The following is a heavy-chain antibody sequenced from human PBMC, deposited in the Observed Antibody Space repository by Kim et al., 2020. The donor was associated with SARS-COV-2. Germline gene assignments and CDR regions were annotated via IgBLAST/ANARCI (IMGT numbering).Heavy chain of an antibody. V-gene: IGHV3-30*18. J-gene: IGHJ4*02. CDR1: GFTFSSYG. CDR3: AKLSAAAVHY. D-gene: IGHD6-13*01. Sequence: GGSLRLSCAASGFTFSSYGMHWVRQAPGKGLEWVAVISYDGSNKYYADSVKGRFTISRDNSKNTLYLQMNSLRAEDTAVYYCAKLSAAAVHYWGQGTLVTVSS. CDR2: ISYDGSNK.